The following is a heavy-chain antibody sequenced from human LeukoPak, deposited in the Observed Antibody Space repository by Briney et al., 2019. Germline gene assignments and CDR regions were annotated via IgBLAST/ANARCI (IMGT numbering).Heavy chain of an antibody. V-gene: IGHV1-8*01. CDR2: MNPNSGNT. J-gene: IGHJ5*02. Sequence: GASVKVSCKASGYTFTNYDINWVRQATGQGLEWMGWMNPNSGNTGYAQKFQGRVTFTRNTSIGTAYMELSSLRSEDTAVYYCAKTSGYYLDNWFDPWGQGTLVTVSS. CDR3: AKTSGYYLDNWFDP. CDR1: GYTFTNYD. D-gene: IGHD3-22*01.